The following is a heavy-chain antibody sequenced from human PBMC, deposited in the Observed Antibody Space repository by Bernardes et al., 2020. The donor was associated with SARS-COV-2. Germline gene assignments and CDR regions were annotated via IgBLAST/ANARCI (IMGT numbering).Heavy chain of an antibody. J-gene: IGHJ4*02. CDR2: ITTTANII. V-gene: IGHV3-48*01. CDR3: ARPWGY. D-gene: IGHD3-16*01. CDR1: GFTFSRYN. Sequence: GGSLRLSCAASGFTFSRYNMAWVRQAPGKGLEWVSYITTTANIIYYADSVRGRFTISRDNAKNSLYLQMNSLRADDTAVYFCARPWGYWGQGTLVTVSS.